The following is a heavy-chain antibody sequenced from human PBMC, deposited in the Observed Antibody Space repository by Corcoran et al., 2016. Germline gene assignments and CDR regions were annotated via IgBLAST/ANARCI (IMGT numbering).Heavy chain of an antibody. V-gene: IGHV3-33*01. CDR1: GFTFSSYG. CDR3: ARDGSYYYDSSGYYSYYYGMDV. Sequence: QVQLVESGGGVVQPGRSLRLSCAASGFTFSSYGMHWVRQAPGKGLEWVAVIWYDGSNKYYADSVKGRFTISRDNSKNTLYLQMNSLRAEDTAVDYCARDGSYYYDSSGYYSYYYGMDVWGQGTTVTVSS. J-gene: IGHJ6*02. D-gene: IGHD3-22*01. CDR2: IWYDGSNK.